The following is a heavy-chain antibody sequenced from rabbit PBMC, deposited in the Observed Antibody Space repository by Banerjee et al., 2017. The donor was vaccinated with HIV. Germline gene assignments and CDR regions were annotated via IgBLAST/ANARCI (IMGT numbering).Heavy chain of an antibody. CDR1: GFSFSSSYN. CDR3: ARDRDWTLDL. J-gene: IGHJ4*01. V-gene: IGHV1S45*01. D-gene: IGHD4-2*01. CDR2: INTSSGNT. Sequence: QEQLVESGGGLVQPGGSLTLTCTASGFSFSSSYNMCWVRQAPGKGLEWIACINTSSGNTVYASWAKGRFTISKTSSTTVTLQMTSLTAADTATYFCARDRDWTLDLWGPGTLVTVS.